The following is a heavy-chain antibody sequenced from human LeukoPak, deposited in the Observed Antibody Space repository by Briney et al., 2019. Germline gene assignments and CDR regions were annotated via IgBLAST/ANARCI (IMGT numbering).Heavy chain of an antibody. CDR3: ARVAAYSGYGDYFDY. CDR1: WFTFSSFS. V-gene: IGHV3-48*02. J-gene: IGHJ4*02. Sequence: GGALRLSFAASWFTFSSFSMNWVRPAPGKGLAWVFFISSSSSTIYYADSVKGRFTISRDNAKNSLYLQMNSLRDEDTAVYYCARVAAYSGYGDYFDYWGQGTLVTVSS. CDR2: ISSSSSTI. D-gene: IGHD5-12*01.